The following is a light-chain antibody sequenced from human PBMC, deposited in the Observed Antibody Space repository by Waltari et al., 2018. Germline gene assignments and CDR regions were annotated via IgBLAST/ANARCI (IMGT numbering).Light chain of an antibody. CDR3: QQYNSYWT. V-gene: IGKV1-5*01. CDR2: DAS. CDR1: QSVNSW. Sequence: DIQMTQSPSTLSASVGDRVIITCRASQSVNSWLAWFQQKTGKAPKRLIYDASNLESGVPSRFSGSGSGTEFTLTISSLQPDDFATYYCQQYNSYWTFGQGTKVEIK. J-gene: IGKJ1*01.